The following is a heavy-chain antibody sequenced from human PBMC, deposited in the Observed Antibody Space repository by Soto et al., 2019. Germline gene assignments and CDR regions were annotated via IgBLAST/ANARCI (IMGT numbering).Heavy chain of an antibody. CDR3: AKEREAGWYYFDF. Sequence: GGSLRLSCAASGFTFSSYAMSWVRQAPGKGLEWVSAINGGGASAYYADSVKGRFTISRNNSKNTLYLQMNSLRVEDTAIYYCAKEREAGWYYFDFWGQGILVTVSS. V-gene: IGHV3-23*01. D-gene: IGHD6-19*01. J-gene: IGHJ4*02. CDR1: GFTFSSYA. CDR2: INGGGASA.